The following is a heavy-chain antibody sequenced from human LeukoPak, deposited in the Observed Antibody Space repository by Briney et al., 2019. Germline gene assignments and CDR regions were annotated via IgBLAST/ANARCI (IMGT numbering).Heavy chain of an antibody. CDR2: IYYSGYT. V-gene: IGHV4-59*01. Sequence: SEALSLTCTVSGGSISSYYWSWIRQPPGKGLEWIGYIYYSGYTNYNPSLKSRVTISVDTSKNQFSLKLSSVTAADTAVYYCARTTMVRGTYYMDVWGKGTTVTISS. CDR1: GGSISSYY. J-gene: IGHJ6*03. D-gene: IGHD3-10*01. CDR3: ARTTMVRGTYYMDV.